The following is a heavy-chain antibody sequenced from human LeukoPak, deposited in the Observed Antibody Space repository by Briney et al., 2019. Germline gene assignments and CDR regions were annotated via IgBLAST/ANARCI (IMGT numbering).Heavy chain of an antibody. Sequence: GGSLRLSCAGSGFVFSTYWMHWVRQAPGKGLARVSRIKTDGSTTYYADSVKGRFTVSRDNAKNTLYLQMSSLRAEDTAVYYCARDWAWGGFDHWGQGALVTVSS. D-gene: IGHD3-16*01. CDR2: IKTDGSTT. V-gene: IGHV3-74*01. CDR1: GFVFSTYW. CDR3: ARDWAWGGFDH. J-gene: IGHJ4*02.